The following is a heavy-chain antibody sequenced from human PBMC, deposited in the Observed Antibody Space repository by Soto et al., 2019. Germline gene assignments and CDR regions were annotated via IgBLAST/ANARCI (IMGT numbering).Heavy chain of an antibody. D-gene: IGHD6-13*01. V-gene: IGHV4-39*01. CDR2: IYYGGST. Sequence: SETLSLTCTVSGGSISSSSYYWGWIRQPPGKGLEWIGSIYYGGSTYYNPSLKSRVTISVDTSKNQFSLKLSSVTAADTAAYYCARQREYSSSWYSFPNNWFDPWGQGTLVTVSS. J-gene: IGHJ5*02. CDR1: GGSISSSSYY. CDR3: ARQREYSSSWYSFPNNWFDP.